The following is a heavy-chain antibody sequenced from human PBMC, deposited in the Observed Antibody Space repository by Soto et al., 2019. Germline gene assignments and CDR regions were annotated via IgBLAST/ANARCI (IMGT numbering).Heavy chain of an antibody. CDR2: IIPIFGTA. D-gene: IGHD5-12*01. V-gene: IGHV1-69*01. CDR3: ARDRLGQSGYDSTPRDYYYGMDV. CDR1: GGTFSSYA. J-gene: IGHJ6*02. Sequence: QVQLVQSGAEVKKPGSSVKVSCKASGGTFSSYAISWVRQAPGQGLEWMGGIIPIFGTANYAQKFQGRVTITAGESTNIAYMELSSLRSEDTSVYYCARDRLGQSGYDSTPRDYYYGMDVWGQGTTVTVSS.